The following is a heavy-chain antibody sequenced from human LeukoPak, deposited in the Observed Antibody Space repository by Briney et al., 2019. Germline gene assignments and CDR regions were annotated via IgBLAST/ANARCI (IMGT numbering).Heavy chain of an antibody. Sequence: PSETLSLTCTVSGDFISSSSYYWGWIRQPPGKGLEWIGDIYYTAKTYYNPSLKSRVFISIDTFKNYFSLNLNFVTAADTAVYYCARRRYYDSTGYFEWGRGSLVTVSS. CDR1: GDFISSSSYY. J-gene: IGHJ1*01. CDR3: ARRRYYDSTGYFE. CDR2: IYYTAKT. V-gene: IGHV4-39*02. D-gene: IGHD3-22*01.